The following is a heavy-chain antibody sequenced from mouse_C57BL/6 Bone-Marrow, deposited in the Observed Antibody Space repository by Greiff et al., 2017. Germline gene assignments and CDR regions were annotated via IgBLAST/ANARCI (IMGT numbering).Heavy chain of an antibody. CDR3: TTDYDYDPFAY. CDR2: IDPENGDT. CDR1: GFNIKDDY. V-gene: IGHV14-4*01. Sequence: VQLQQSGAELVRPGASVKLSCTASGFNIKDDYMHWVKQRPEQGLEWIGWIDPENGDTEYASKFQGKATITADTSSNTAYLQLNSLTSEDTAVYYCTTDYDYDPFAYWGQGTLVTVAA. J-gene: IGHJ3*01. D-gene: IGHD2-4*01.